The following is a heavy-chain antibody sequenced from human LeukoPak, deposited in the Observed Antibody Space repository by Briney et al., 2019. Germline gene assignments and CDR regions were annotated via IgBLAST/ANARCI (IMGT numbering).Heavy chain of an antibody. CDR1: GFSFCDYY. CDR3: AGGPVSYPYYYYMDV. V-gene: IGHV3-11*01. Sequence: TGGSLRLSCAASGFSFCDYYMSWIRQAPGKGLEWVSYISSSGSTIYYADSVKGRFTISRDNAKNSLYLQMNSLRAEDTAVYYCAGGPVSYPYYYYMDVWGKGTTVTVSS. CDR2: ISSSGSTI. D-gene: IGHD1-26*01. J-gene: IGHJ6*03.